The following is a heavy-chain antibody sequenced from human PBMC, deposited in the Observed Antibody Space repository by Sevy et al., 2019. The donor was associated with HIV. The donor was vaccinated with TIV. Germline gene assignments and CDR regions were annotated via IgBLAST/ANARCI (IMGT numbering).Heavy chain of an antibody. V-gene: IGHV4-34*01. CDR3: ARGRVYGHYGERFDP. J-gene: IGHJ5*02. CDR1: GGSFSGYY. D-gene: IGHD4-17*01. CDR2: INHSGST. Sequence: SENLSLTCAVYGGSFSGYYWSWIRQPPGKGLEWIGEINHSGSTNYNPSLKSRVTISVDTSKNQFSLKLSSVTAADPAVYYCARGRVYGHYGERFDPWGQGTLVTVSS.